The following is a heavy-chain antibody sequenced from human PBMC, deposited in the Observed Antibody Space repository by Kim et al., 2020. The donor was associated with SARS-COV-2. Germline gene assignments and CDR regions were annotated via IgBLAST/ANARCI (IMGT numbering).Heavy chain of an antibody. CDR3: ASRTVVNTPARGMFDY. Sequence: SETLSLTCAVYGGSFSGYYWSWIRQPPGKGLEWIGEINHSGSTNYNPSLKSRVTISVDASKNQFSLKLSSVTAADTAVYYCASRTVVNTPARGMFDYWGQGTLVTVSS. CDR2: INHSGST. J-gene: IGHJ4*02. V-gene: IGHV4-34*01. D-gene: IGHD2-15*01. CDR1: GGSFSGYY.